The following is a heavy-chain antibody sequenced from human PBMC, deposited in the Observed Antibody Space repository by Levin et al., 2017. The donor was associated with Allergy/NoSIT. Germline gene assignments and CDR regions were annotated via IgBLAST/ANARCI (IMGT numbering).Heavy chain of an antibody. CDR2: MNPDSGSA. J-gene: IGHJ4*02. CDR3: VRAGGYSAYH. CDR1: GYSFTSYD. D-gene: IGHD5-12*01. V-gene: IGHV1-8*01. Sequence: NPGESLKISCKASGYSFTSYDINWVRQATGQGLEWMGWMNPDSGSAGYAQKFQGRVTMTRNTSITTAYMELSSLRSEDTAVYYCVRAGGYSAYHWGQGTLVTVSS.